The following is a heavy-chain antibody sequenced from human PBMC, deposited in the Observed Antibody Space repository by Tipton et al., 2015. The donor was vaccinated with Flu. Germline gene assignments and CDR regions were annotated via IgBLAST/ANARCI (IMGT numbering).Heavy chain of an antibody. V-gene: IGHV1-2*06. J-gene: IGHJ1*01. CDR2: VNPNGGGT. D-gene: IGHD6-13*01. CDR3: ATSYKQQLEYFHH. CDR1: GYTFTSYN. Sequence: QLVQSGAEGKKPGASVKVSCKASGYTFTSYNINWGRQAPGQGLERMGRVNPNGGGTNYAQRFQGRVTMTRDRSIATAYMEVSRLRSDDTAVYYCATSYKQQLEYFHHWGQGTLVTVSS.